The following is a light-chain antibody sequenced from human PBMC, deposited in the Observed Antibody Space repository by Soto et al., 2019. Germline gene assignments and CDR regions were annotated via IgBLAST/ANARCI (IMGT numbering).Light chain of an antibody. Sequence: QSVLTQPPSVSAAPGQKVTISCSGSSSNIGNNYVSWYQQLPGTAPKLLIYDNNKRPSGIPDRISGSKSGTSATLGITGLQTGDEADYYCGTWDTSLNGYVFGGGTKVTLL. J-gene: IGLJ1*01. CDR2: DNN. V-gene: IGLV1-51*01. CDR1: SSNIGNNY. CDR3: GTWDTSLNGYV.